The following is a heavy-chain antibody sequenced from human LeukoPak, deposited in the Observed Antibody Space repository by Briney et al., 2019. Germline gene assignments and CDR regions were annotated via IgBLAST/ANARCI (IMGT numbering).Heavy chain of an antibody. CDR3: AKVLLRRIVVVPDDAFDI. CDR2: ISGSGGST. CDR1: GFTLSSYA. Sequence: PGGSLRFSCAASGFTLSSYAMSWVRQAPGKGLEWVSAISGSGGSTYYADSVKGRFTISRDNSKNTLYLQMNSLRAEDTAVYYCAKVLLRRIVVVPDDAFDIWGQGTMVTVSS. V-gene: IGHV3-23*01. D-gene: IGHD2-2*01. J-gene: IGHJ3*02.